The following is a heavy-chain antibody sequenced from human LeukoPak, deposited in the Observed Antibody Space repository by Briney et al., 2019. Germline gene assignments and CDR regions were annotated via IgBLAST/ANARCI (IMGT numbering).Heavy chain of an antibody. CDR3: ARDFADCSSTSCYVPDWYFDL. CDR1: GYTFTSYA. V-gene: IGHV1-3*01. J-gene: IGHJ2*01. D-gene: IGHD2-2*01. Sequence: ASVKVSCKASGYTFTSYAMHWVRQAPGQRLEWMGWINDGNGNTKYSQKFQGRVTITRDTSASTAYMELSSLRSEDTAVYYCARDFADCSSTSCYVPDWYFDLWGRGPLVTVSS. CDR2: INDGNGNT.